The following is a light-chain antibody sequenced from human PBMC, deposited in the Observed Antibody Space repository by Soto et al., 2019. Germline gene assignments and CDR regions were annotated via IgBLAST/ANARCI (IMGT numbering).Light chain of an antibody. CDR2: WAS. CDR1: QSVLYSSNNKNY. V-gene: IGKV4-1*01. J-gene: IGKJ2*01. CDR3: QQYESTPPT. Sequence: DIVMTQSPDSLAVSLGERATINCKSSQSVLYSSNNKNYLAWYQQRPGQPPKLLIYWASTGESGVPDRFSGSRSGTDFTLTITSVQAEDVAVYYCQQYESTPPTFGQGTKLEIK.